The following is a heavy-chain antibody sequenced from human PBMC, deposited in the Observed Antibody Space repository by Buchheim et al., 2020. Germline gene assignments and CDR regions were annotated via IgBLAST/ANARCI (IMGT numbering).Heavy chain of an antibody. CDR3: ARAAEKDILVILPEVHFDL. Sequence: EVQLVESGGDLVQPGGSLRLSCAASGFTFSSYWMHWVRQAPGKGLVWVSRTDSDGSSTVYADSVKGRFTISRDNAKNTLYLQMNSLRAEDTAMYYCARAAEKDILVILPEVHFDLWGRGTL. CDR1: GFTFSSYW. J-gene: IGHJ2*01. V-gene: IGHV3-74*01. CDR2: TDSDGSST. D-gene: IGHD2-2*01.